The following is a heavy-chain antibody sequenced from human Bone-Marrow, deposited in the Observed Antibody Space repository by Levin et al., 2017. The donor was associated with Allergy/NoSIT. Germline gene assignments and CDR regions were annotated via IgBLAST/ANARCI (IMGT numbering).Heavy chain of an antibody. CDR2: ISGSGGST. J-gene: IGHJ1*01. D-gene: IGHD3-3*01. V-gene: IGHV3-23*01. CDR1: GFTFSSYA. CDR3: AKGRITIFGVVIIGPPPGEFQH. Sequence: GGSLRLSCAASGFTFSSYAMSWVRQAPGKGLEWVSAISGSGGSTYYADSVKGRFTISRDNSKNTLYLQMNSLRAEDTAVYYCAKGRITIFGVVIIGPPPGEFQHWGQGTLVTVSS.